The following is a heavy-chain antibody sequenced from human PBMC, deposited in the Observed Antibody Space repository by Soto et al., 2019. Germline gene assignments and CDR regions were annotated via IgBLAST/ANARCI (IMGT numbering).Heavy chain of an antibody. CDR3: VRDLVSGGGMDV. J-gene: IGHJ6*02. D-gene: IGHD1-20*01. CDR1: GGSISSYY. CDR2: VHHSWGS. Sequence: SETLSLTCTVSGGSISSYYWSWIRQPPGKGMEWIGYVHHSWGSTYNPSLQSRFAISLDTSKSQFSLKLTSVTATDTAVYYCVRDLVSGGGMDVWGQGTTVTVSS. V-gene: IGHV4-59*12.